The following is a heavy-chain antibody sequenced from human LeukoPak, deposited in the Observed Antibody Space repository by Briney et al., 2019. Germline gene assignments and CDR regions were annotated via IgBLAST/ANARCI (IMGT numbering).Heavy chain of an antibody. J-gene: IGHJ6*04. V-gene: IGHV3-7*03. CDR1: GFTFSTYW. D-gene: IGHD2-15*01. Sequence: GGSLRLSCAASGFTFSTYWMSWVRQAPGKVLEWVANIKEDGSEKYYVDSVKGRFTISRDNAKNSLYLQINSLRAEDTAVYFCARGRGFGEYYYYYGADVWGKGTTVTVSS. CDR2: IKEDGSEK. CDR3: ARGRGFGEYYYYYGADV.